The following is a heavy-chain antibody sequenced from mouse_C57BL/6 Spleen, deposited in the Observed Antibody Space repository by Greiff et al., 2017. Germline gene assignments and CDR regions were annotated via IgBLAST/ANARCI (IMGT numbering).Heavy chain of an antibody. V-gene: IGHV3-6*01. CDR1: GYSITSGYY. CDR3: ARWGSNHWYFDV. CDR2: ISYDGSN. J-gene: IGHJ1*03. D-gene: IGHD2-5*01. Sequence: EVKVEESGPGLVKPSQSLSLTCSVTGYSITSGYYWNWIRQFPGNKLEWMGYISYDGSNNYNPSLKNRISITRDTSKNQFFLKLNSVTTEDTATYYCARWGSNHWYFDVWGTGTTVTVSS.